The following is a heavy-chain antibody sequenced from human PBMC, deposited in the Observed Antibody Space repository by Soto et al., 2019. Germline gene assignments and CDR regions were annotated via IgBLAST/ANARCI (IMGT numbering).Heavy chain of an antibody. CDR2: TYYRSKWYN. CDR1: GDSVSSNSAA. D-gene: IGHD6-19*01. J-gene: IGHJ4*02. CDR3: ARDGPVVAGTSVFDY. Sequence: SQTLSLTCAISGDSVSSNSAAWNWIRQSPSRGLEWLGRTYYRSKWYNDYAVSVKSRITINPDPSKNKFSLQLNSVTPEDTAVYYCARDGPVVAGTSVFDYWGQGTLVTVSS. V-gene: IGHV6-1*01.